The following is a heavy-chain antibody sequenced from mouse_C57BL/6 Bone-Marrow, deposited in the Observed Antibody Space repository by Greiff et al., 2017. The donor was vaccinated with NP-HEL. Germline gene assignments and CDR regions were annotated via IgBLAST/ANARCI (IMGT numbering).Heavy chain of an antibody. CDR1: GYAFTSSW. CDR2: IYPGDGDT. V-gene: IGHV1-82*01. CDR3: ATRIPYAGYFDY. J-gene: IGHJ2*01. D-gene: IGHD2-14*01. Sequence: QVQLQQSGPELVKPGASVKISCKASGYAFTSSWMHWVKQRPGKGLEWIGRIYPGDGDTNYNGKFKGKATLTADKSSSTAYMQLSSLTSEDSAVCDCATRIPYAGYFDYWGQGTTLTVSS.